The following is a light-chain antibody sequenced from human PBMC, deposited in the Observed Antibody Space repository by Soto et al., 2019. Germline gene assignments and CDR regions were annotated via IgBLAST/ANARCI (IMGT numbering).Light chain of an antibody. CDR3: QQYYSYPRT. Sequence: AIRVTQSPSSFSASTIDRVTITCRASQGISSYLAWYQQKPGKAPKLLIYAASTLQSGVPSRFSGSGSGTDFTLTISCLQSEDFATYYCQQYYSYPRTFGQGTKVDIK. CDR2: AAS. CDR1: QGISSY. V-gene: IGKV1-8*01. J-gene: IGKJ1*01.